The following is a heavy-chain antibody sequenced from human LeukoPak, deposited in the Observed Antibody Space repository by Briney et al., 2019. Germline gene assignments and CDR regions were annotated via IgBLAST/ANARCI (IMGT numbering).Heavy chain of an antibody. CDR1: GFTFSSYE. D-gene: IGHD3-22*01. V-gene: IGHV3-48*03. Sequence: GGSLRLSCAASGFTFSSYEMNWVRQAPGKGLEWVSYISSSGSTIYYADSVKGRFTISGDNAKNSLYLQMNSLRAEDTAVYYCARDSLFYDSSGYYPFDYWGQGTLVTVSS. CDR3: ARDSLFYDSSGYYPFDY. J-gene: IGHJ4*02. CDR2: ISSSGSTI.